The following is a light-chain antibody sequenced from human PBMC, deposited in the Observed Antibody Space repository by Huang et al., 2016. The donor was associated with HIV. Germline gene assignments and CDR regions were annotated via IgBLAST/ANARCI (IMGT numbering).Light chain of an antibody. J-gene: IGKJ1*01. CDR1: HGISNY. Sequence: DIQMTQSPSAMSASVGDRVTITCRASHGISNYLAWFQQKPGKGPKRLIYAASNLQSGVPSRFSGSGSETEFTLTITSLQPEDFASYYCLQHNTYPWTFGQGTKVEI. CDR3: LQHNTYPWT. CDR2: AAS. V-gene: IGKV1-17*03.